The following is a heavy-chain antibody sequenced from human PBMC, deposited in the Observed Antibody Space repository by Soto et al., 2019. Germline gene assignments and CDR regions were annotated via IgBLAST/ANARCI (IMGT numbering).Heavy chain of an antibody. CDR3: ARELPGSSSGGLDY. CDR1: GGSISSSNW. J-gene: IGHJ4*02. D-gene: IGHD6-6*01. Sequence: SETLSLTCAVSGGSISSSNWWSCVRQPPGKGLEWIGEIYHSGSTNYNPSLKSRVTISVDKSKNQFSLKLSSVTAADTAVYYCARELPGSSSGGLDYWGQGTLVTVSS. CDR2: IYHSGST. V-gene: IGHV4-4*02.